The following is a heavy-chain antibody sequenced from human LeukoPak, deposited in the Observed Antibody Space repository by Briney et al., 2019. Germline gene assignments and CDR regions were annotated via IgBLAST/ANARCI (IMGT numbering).Heavy chain of an antibody. CDR1: GGSFSGYY. Sequence: SETLSLTCAVYGGSFSGYYWSWIRQPPGKGLEWIGEINHSGSTNHNPSLKSRVTISVDTSKNQFSLKLSSVTAADTAVYYCARGSTVFDYWGQGTLVTVSS. CDR2: INHSGST. V-gene: IGHV4-34*01. D-gene: IGHD4-17*01. J-gene: IGHJ4*02. CDR3: ARGSTVFDY.